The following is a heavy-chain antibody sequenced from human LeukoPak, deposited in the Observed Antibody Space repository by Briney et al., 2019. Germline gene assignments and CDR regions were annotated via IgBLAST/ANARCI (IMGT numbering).Heavy chain of an antibody. D-gene: IGHD6-19*01. CDR2: INPNSGGT. CDR1: GYTFTGYY. CDR3: AREGYSSGARDY. J-gene: IGHJ4*02. V-gene: IGHV1-2*02. Sequence: ASVKVSCKASGYTFTGYYMHWVRQAPGQGLEWMGWINPNSGGTNYAQKFQGRVTMTRDTSIGTAYMELSRLRSDDTAVYYCAREGYSSGARDYWGQGTLVTVSS.